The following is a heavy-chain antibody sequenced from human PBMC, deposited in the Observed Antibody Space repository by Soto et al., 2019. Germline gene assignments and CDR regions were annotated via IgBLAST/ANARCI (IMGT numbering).Heavy chain of an antibody. CDR1: GFTFSSYG. CDR2: IWYDGSNK. D-gene: IGHD3-16*01. CDR3: ETNYGHAFDI. Sequence: QVQLVESGGGVVQPGRSLRLSCAASGFTFSSYGMHWVRQAPGKGLEWVAVIWYDGSNKYYADSVKGRFTISRDNSKNTLYLQMNSLRAEDTAVYYCETNYGHAFDIWGQGTMVTVSS. J-gene: IGHJ3*02. V-gene: IGHV3-33*01.